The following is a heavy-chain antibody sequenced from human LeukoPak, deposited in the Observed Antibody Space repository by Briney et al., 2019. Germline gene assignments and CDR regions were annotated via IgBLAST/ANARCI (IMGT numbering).Heavy chain of an antibody. CDR1: GFIFRDYY. CDR3: AKDPPYGDYVDAFDI. J-gene: IGHJ3*02. Sequence: GGSLRLSCTASGFIFRDYYMSWIRQAPGKGLEWVSYISRSDTTIYYADSVRGRFTISRDNAKNSLYLQMNSLRVEDTAVYYCAKDPPYGDYVDAFDIWGQGTMVTVSS. D-gene: IGHD4-17*01. CDR2: ISRSDTTI. V-gene: IGHV3-11*04.